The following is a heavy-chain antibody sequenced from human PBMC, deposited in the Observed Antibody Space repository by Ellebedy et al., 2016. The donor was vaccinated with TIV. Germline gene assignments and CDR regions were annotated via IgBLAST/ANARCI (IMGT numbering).Heavy chain of an antibody. D-gene: IGHD6-19*01. CDR1: GFTFSTYP. CDR2: ISANGGTT. V-gene: IGHV3-23*01. J-gene: IGHJ5*02. Sequence: PGGSLRLSCAASGFTFSTYPMNWVRQAPGKGLEWVSIISANGGTTYYADSVKGRFTISRDNSKNTLFLQMNSLRADDTAVYYCAGYRGEAVAGNWFDPWGQGTLVTVSS. CDR3: AGYRGEAVAGNWFDP.